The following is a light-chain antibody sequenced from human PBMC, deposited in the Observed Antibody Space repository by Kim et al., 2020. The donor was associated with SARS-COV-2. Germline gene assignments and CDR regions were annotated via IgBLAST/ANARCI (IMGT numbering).Light chain of an antibody. CDR3: QQYGSPPRT. V-gene: IGKV3-20*01. Sequence: EIVLTQSPGTLSLSPGERATLSCRASQSVSSSYLAWYQQKPGQAPRLLIYGASSRATGIPDRFSGSGSGTDFTLTISRLEPEDFALYYCQQYGSPPRTFGQGTKVDIK. CDR1: QSVSSSY. J-gene: IGKJ1*01. CDR2: GAS.